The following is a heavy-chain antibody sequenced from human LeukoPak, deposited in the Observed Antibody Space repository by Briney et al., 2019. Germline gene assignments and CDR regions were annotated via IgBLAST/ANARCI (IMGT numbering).Heavy chain of an antibody. D-gene: IGHD6-19*01. J-gene: IGHJ3*02. CDR2: ISSGGTTI. Sequence: GGSLRLSCAASGFTFSDYYMSWIRQAPGKGLEWVSYISSGGTTIYYADSVKGRFTISRDNAKNSLYLQMNSLRAEDTAVYYCAKDELYSSGWSGAFDIWGQGTMVTVSS. CDR1: GFTFSDYY. V-gene: IGHV3-11*04. CDR3: AKDELYSSGWSGAFDI.